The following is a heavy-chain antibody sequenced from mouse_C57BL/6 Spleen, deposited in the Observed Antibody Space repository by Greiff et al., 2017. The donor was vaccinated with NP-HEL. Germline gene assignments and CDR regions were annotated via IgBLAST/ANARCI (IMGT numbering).Heavy chain of an antibody. CDR1: GYTFTSYW. CDR2: IDPSDSYT. V-gene: IGHV1-50*01. J-gene: IGHJ3*01. D-gene: IGHD2-4*01. Sequence: QVQLKQPGAELVKPGASVKLSCKASGYTFTSYWMQWVKQRPGQGLEWIGEIDPSDSYTNYNQKFKGKATLTVDTSSSTAYMQLSSLTSEDSAVYYCAREDDYGSFAYWGQGTLVTVSA. CDR3: AREDDYGSFAY.